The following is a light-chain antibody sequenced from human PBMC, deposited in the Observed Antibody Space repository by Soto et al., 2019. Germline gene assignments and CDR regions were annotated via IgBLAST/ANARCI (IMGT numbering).Light chain of an antibody. CDR2: AAS. J-gene: IGKJ3*01. CDR1: QSISSY. Sequence: DIPMTQSPSSLSASVGDRVTITCRASQSISSYLNWYQQKPGKAPKLLIYAASSLQSGVPSRFSGSGSGTDFTLTISSLQPEDFATYYCQQSYSTPLFGPGTKVDLK. CDR3: QQSYSTPL. V-gene: IGKV1-39*01.